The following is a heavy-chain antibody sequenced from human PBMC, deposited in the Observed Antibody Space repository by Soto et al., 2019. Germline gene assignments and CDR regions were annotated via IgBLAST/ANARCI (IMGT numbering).Heavy chain of an antibody. CDR3: AKSMIVVVITTGFDP. J-gene: IGHJ5*02. Sequence: EVQLLESGGGLVQPGGSLRLSCAASGFTFSSYAMSWVRQAPGKGLEWVSAISGSGGSTYYADSVKGRFTISRDNSKNTLYLQMNSVRAEDTAVYYCAKSMIVVVITTGFDPWGQGTLVTVSS. D-gene: IGHD3-22*01. V-gene: IGHV3-23*01. CDR2: ISGSGGST. CDR1: GFTFSSYA.